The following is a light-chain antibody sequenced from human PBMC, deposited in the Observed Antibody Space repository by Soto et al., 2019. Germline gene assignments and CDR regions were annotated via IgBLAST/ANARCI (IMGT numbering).Light chain of an antibody. V-gene: IGLV2-14*01. J-gene: IGLJ2*01. Sequence: QSALTQPASVSGSPGPSITISCTGTSSDVGGYNYVSWYQQHPDKAPKLMIYEVSNRPSGVSNRFSGSKSGNTASLTISGLQAEDEADYYCSSYTSSSTLVFGGGTQLTVL. CDR3: SSYTSSSTLV. CDR2: EVS. CDR1: SSDVGGYNY.